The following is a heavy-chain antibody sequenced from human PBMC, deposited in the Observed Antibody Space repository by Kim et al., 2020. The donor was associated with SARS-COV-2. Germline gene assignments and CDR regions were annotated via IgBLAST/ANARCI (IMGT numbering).Heavy chain of an antibody. CDR2: ISGSGGST. Sequence: GGSLRLSCAASGFTFSSYAMSWVRQAPGKGLEWVSAISGSGGSTYYADSVKGRFTISRDNSKNTLYLQMNSLRAEDTAVYYCAKGIGRYSGYDSSGYYFDYWGQGTLGTVSS. D-gene: IGHD5-12*01. CDR3: AKGIGRYSGYDSSGYYFDY. V-gene: IGHV3-23*01. J-gene: IGHJ4*02. CDR1: GFTFSSYA.